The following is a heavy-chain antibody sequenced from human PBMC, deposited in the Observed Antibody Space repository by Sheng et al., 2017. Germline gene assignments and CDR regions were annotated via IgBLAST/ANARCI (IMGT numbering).Heavy chain of an antibody. CDR3: ARGGSSVDV. J-gene: IGHJ6*02. CDR2: ISGSGITM. V-gene: IGHV3-48*03. D-gene: IGHD2-15*01. Sequence: EVQLVDSGGGLVQPGGSLRLSCAASGFSLSSYEMTWVHQAPGKGLEWVSYISGSGITMSYADSVEGRFTISRDNAKNSLYLQMNSLRAEDTAVYYCARGGSSVDVWGQGTTV. CDR1: GFSLSSYE.